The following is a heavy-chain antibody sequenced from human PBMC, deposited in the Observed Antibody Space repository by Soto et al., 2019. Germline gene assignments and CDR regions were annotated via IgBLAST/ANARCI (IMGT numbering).Heavy chain of an antibody. CDR1: GFTFSNYA. D-gene: IGHD2-15*01. Sequence: EVHLLESGGDLVQPGGSLRLSCAASGFTFSNYAMSWVRQAPGKGLDWVSGISGSAASTFYADSVKGRFTISRDNSKNTLYLKMNSLRAEDTAVYYCAKWTGRYCSGGRCYLDDTFDYWGQGTLVTVSS. CDR3: AKWTGRYCSGGRCYLDDTFDY. V-gene: IGHV3-23*01. CDR2: ISGSAAST. J-gene: IGHJ4*02.